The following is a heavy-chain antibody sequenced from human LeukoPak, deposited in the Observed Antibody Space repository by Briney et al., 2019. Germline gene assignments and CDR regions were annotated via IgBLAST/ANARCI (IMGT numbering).Heavy chain of an antibody. CDR1: GFTFSSYG. V-gene: IGHV3-30*18. CDR3: AKDGDYYGSGLTAWDEFDP. J-gene: IGHJ5*02. D-gene: IGHD3-10*01. CDR2: ISYDGSNK. Sequence: GGSLRLSCAASGFTFSSYGMHWVRQAPGKGLEWVAVISYDGSNKYYADPVKGRFTISRDNSKNTLYLQMNSLRAEDTAVYYCAKDGDYYGSGLTAWDEFDPWGQGTLVTVSS.